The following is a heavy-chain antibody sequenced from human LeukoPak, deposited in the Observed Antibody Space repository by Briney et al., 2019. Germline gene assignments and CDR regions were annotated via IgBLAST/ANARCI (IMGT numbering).Heavy chain of an antibody. CDR3: ARDRAVTTFDY. CDR1: GGSFSGYY. D-gene: IGHD4-17*01. CDR2: IYHSGST. Sequence: SETLSLTCAVYGGSFSGYYWSWIRQPPGKGLEWIGNIYHSGSTYYSPSLKSRVTISVDTSKNQFSLKLSSVTAADTAVYYCARDRAVTTFDYWGQGTLVTVSS. V-gene: IGHV4-34*01. J-gene: IGHJ4*02.